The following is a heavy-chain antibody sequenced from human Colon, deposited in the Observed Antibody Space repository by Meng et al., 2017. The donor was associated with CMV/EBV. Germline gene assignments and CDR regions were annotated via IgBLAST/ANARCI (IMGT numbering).Heavy chain of an antibody. CDR3: ARMEKFQLPAYFFDS. Sequence: GSLRLSCTVSGGSVDNSDYYWNWIRQPPGKGLEWIGYIYSSGSTSYNPSLKSRVIISLDTSKNQFSLRLSSVTAADTATYYCARMEKFQLPAYFFDSWGQGTLVTVSS. CDR2: IYSSGST. CDR1: GGSVDNSDYY. J-gene: IGHJ4*02. V-gene: IGHV4-61*08. D-gene: IGHD1-1*01.